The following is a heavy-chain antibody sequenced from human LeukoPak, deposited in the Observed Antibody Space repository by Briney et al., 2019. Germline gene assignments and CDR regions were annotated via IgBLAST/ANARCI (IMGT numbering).Heavy chain of an antibody. Sequence: ASVKVSCTASGGTFSSYAISWVRQAPGQGLEWMGGIIPIFGTANYAQKFQGRVTITADESTSTAYMELSSLRSEDTAVYYCAHLDYRYCSSTSCSIPRYYFDYWGQGTLVTVSS. CDR1: GGTFSSYA. CDR3: AHLDYRYCSSTSCSIPRYYFDY. D-gene: IGHD2-2*01. CDR2: IIPIFGTA. V-gene: IGHV1-69*13. J-gene: IGHJ4*02.